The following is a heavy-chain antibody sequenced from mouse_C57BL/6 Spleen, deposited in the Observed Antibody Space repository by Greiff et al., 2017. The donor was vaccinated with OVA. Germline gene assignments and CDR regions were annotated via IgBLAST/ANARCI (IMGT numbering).Heavy chain of an antibody. J-gene: IGHJ2*01. Sequence: VQLQQSGAELVMPGASVKLSCKASGYTFTSYWMHWVKQRPGQGLEWIGEIDPSDSYTNYNQQFKGKSTLTVDKSSSTAYMQLSSLTSEDSAVYYCARRTTVVAFDYWGQGTTLTVSS. CDR2: IDPSDSYT. D-gene: IGHD1-1*01. CDR3: ARRTTVVAFDY. CDR1: GYTFTSYW. V-gene: IGHV1-69*01.